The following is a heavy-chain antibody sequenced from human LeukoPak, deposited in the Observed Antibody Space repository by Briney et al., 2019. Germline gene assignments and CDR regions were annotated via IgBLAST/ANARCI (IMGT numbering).Heavy chain of an antibody. CDR1: GYTFTSYG. D-gene: IGHD3-16*02. Sequence: ASVKVSCKASGYTFTSYGISWVRQAPGQGLEWMGWISAYNGNTNYAQKLQGRVTMTTDTSTSTAYMELRSLRSDDTAVYYCARVSVHWPSGPSLGGVIEMGAFDIWGQGTMVTVSS. V-gene: IGHV1-18*01. CDR2: ISAYNGNT. J-gene: IGHJ3*02. CDR3: ARVSVHWPSGPSLGGVIEMGAFDI.